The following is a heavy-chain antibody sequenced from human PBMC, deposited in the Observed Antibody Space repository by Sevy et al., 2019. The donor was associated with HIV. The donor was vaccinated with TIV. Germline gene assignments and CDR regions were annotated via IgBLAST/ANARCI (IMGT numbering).Heavy chain of an antibody. CDR2: ISYDGSNK. CDR3: AKGGKNFWDSEDYYYVMDV. J-gene: IGHJ6*02. D-gene: IGHD3-3*01. CDR1: GFTFSSYD. V-gene: IGHV3-30*18. Sequence: GGSLRLSCAASGFTFSSYDMHWVRQAPGKGLECVAVISYDGSNKYYADSVKRRFTISRDNSKNTLFLHMNSLGAEDTGVYYCAKGGKNFWDSEDYYYVMDVWGPGTTVTVSS.